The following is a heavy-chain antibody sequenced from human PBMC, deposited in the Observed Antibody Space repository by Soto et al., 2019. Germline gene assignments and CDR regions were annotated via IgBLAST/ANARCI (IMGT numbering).Heavy chain of an antibody. J-gene: IGHJ4*02. V-gene: IGHV4-34*01. CDR3: ARVTYSSAETFDY. D-gene: IGHD4-4*01. CDR2: INHSGNT. CDR1: GVSFSAHY. Sequence: QVQLQQWGAGLLKPSETLSLTCAVYGVSFSAHYWTWIRQPPGKGLEWIGEINHSGNTNYNPSLKGRVTLSVDTSKTQFSLKLSSVTAADTAVYYCARVTYSSAETFDYWGQGTLVTVSS.